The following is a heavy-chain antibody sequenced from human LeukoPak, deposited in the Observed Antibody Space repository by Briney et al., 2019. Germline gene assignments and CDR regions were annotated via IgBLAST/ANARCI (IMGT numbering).Heavy chain of an antibody. D-gene: IGHD3-10*01. J-gene: IGHJ4*02. CDR1: GFTFRRYW. CDR3: ARGKWFGELLHFDY. Sequence: PGGSLRLSCAASGFTFRRYWMNWVRQAPGKGLEWVANIKQDGSEKYYVDSVKGRFTISRDNTKNSLYLQMNSLRAEDTAMYYCARGKWFGELLHFDYWGQGTLVTVSS. CDR2: IKQDGSEK. V-gene: IGHV3-7*03.